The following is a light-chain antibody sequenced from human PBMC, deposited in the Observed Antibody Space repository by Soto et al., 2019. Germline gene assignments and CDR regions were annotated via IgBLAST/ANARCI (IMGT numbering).Light chain of an antibody. CDR3: QQYGRT. J-gene: IGKJ2*01. CDR1: QSVSSSY. Sequence: EIVLTQSQDTLSLSPGERAILSCRAIQSVSSSYLAWYQQKPGQAPRLLIYGASSRATGIPDRFSGSGSGTDFTLTISRLEPEDFAVYYCQQYGRTFGQGTKLEIK. CDR2: GAS. V-gene: IGKV3-20*01.